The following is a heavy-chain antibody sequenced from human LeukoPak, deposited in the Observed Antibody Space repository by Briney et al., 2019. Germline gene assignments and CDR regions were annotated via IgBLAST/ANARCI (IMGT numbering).Heavy chain of an antibody. V-gene: IGHV5-51*01. CDR3: ARQLKFDY. J-gene: IGHJ4*02. D-gene: IGHD2-8*01. CDR2: IYPGDSDT. Sequence: GESLKISCKASGYSFTNTFIGWVRQMPGKGLEWMGIIYPGDSDTRYSPSSQGQVTISVDKSISTAYLQWSSLKASDSAMYYCARQLKFDYWGQGTLLTVSS. CDR1: GYSFTNTF.